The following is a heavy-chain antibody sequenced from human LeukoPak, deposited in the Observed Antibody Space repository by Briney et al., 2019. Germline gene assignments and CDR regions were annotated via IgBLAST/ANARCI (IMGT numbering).Heavy chain of an antibody. CDR3: AKEGVSLDY. CDR2: ISWNSGSI. V-gene: IGHV3-9*01. CDR1: GFTFDDYA. Sequence: PGRSLGLSCAASGFTFDDYAMHWVRQAPGKGLEWVSGISWNSGSIGYADSVKGRFTISRDNAKNSLYLQMNSLRAEDTALYYCAKEGVSLDYWGQGTLVTVSS. J-gene: IGHJ4*02. D-gene: IGHD3-10*01.